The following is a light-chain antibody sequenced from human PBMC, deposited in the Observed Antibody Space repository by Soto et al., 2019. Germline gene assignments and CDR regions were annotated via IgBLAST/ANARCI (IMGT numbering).Light chain of an antibody. J-gene: IGKJ4*01. CDR3: QQYHNWPPVT. CDR2: GAS. Sequence: EILLTQSPATLSVSLGERATLXXRASQSISINFAWYQQKPGPPPRLLXYGASTRATGIPARFSGRGSGTEFSLTISSLQSEDFAVYYCQQYHNWPPVTFGGGTKVDIK. CDR1: QSISIN. V-gene: IGKV3-15*01.